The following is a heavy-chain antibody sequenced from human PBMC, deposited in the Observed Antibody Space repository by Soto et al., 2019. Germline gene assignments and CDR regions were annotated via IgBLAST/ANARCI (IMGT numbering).Heavy chain of an antibody. V-gene: IGHV4-28*01. D-gene: IGHD6-6*01. CDR1: GYSITSSNW. Sequence: SETLSLTCAVSGYSITSSNWWGWIRQPPGKGLEWIGYIYYSGTTYYNPSLKSRVTMSVDTSKNQFSLRLTSVTAVDTAVYYCTITRGGPQLHGLDYWAQGTLVTVSS. CDR2: IYYSGTT. J-gene: IGHJ4*02. CDR3: TITRGGPQLHGLDY.